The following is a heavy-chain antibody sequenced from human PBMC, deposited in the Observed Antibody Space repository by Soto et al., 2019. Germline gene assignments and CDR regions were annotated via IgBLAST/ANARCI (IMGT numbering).Heavy chain of an antibody. V-gene: IGHV3-30-3*01. CDR1: GFTFSNHA. Sequence: ESGGGVVQPGRSLRLSCAASGFTFSNHAMHWVRQAPGKGLEWVAFIYYDGSTKYYADSVKGRFSISRDNSKKTLSLQMNSLRAEGTAVYYCARLAATAPGYGMDVWGQGTTVTVSS. D-gene: IGHD6-13*01. J-gene: IGHJ6*02. CDR2: IYYDGSTK. CDR3: ARLAATAPGYGMDV.